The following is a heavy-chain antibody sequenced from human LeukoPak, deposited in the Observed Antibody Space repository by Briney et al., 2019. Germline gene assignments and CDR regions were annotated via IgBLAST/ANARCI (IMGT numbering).Heavy chain of an antibody. J-gene: IGHJ4*02. CDR3: FSQQLARKKDVDH. Sequence: SETLSLTCTVSGGSISSSSYYWGWIRQPPGKGLEWIGSIYYSGSTYYNPSLKSRVTISVDTSKNQFSLKLSSVTAADTAVYYCFSQQLARKKDVDHWGQGTLVTVSS. CDR2: IYYSGST. CDR1: GGSISSSSYY. D-gene: IGHD6-13*01. V-gene: IGHV4-39*01.